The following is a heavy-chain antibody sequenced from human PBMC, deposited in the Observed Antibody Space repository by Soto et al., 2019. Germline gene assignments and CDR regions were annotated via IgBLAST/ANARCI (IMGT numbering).Heavy chain of an antibody. Sequence: QVHLVQSGAEVKKPGASVKVSCKASGYTFTAYPMPWVRQAPGQRLEWMGWFNAANGDTGYSQKFHDRVTFTRDTSATTVYMELSSLTSEDTAVYYCARKDYYGAGVYYFDHWGQGTLVTVSS. D-gene: IGHD3-10*01. CDR1: GYTFTAYP. CDR3: ARKDYYGAGVYYFDH. J-gene: IGHJ4*02. V-gene: IGHV1-3*01. CDR2: FNAANGDT.